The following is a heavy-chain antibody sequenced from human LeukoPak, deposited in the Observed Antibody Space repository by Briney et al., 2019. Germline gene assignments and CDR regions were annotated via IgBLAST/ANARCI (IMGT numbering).Heavy chain of an antibody. Sequence: ESGGSLRLSCAASGFTFSNAWMSWVRQAPGKGLEWVGRIKSKTDGGTTDYAAPVKGRFTISRDDSKNTLYLQMNSLKTEDTAVYYCTTVAMVVTAIPPGVIDYWGQGTLVTVSS. CDR3: TTVAMVVTAIPPGVIDY. D-gene: IGHD2-21*02. V-gene: IGHV3-15*01. CDR1: GFTFSNAW. CDR2: IKSKTDGGTT. J-gene: IGHJ4*02.